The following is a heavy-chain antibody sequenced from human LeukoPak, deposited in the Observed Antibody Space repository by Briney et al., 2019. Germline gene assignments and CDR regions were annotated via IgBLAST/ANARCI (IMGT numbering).Heavy chain of an antibody. Sequence: PSETLSLTCTVSGGSISSYYWSWIRQPPGKGLEWIGYIYYSGSTYYNPSLKSRVTISVDTSKNQFSLKLSSVTAAATAVYYCARATVTGDYYYYMDVWGKGTTVTVSS. CDR3: ARATVTGDYYYYMDV. D-gene: IGHD4-17*01. CDR1: GGSISSYY. V-gene: IGHV4-59*01. J-gene: IGHJ6*03. CDR2: IYYSGST.